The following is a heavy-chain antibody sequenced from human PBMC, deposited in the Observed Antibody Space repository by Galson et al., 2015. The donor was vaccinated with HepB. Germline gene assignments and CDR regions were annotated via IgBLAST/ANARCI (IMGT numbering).Heavy chain of an antibody. D-gene: IGHD3-10*01. CDR2: IFYSGNT. CDR1: GDSISTTSYQ. V-gene: IGHV4-39*01. CDR3: ARVRFYYGSERPRYYGMDA. J-gene: IGHJ6*02. Sequence: SETLSLTCIVSGDSISTTSYQWGWIRQPPGKGLEWIGSIFYSGNTYYNPSLKSRLTISVDTSKNQFSLKLSSVTAADTAVYYCARVRFYYGSERPRYYGMDAWGQGTTVTVSS.